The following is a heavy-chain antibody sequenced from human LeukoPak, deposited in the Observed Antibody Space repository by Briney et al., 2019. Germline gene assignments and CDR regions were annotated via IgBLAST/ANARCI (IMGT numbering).Heavy chain of an antibody. Sequence: SGGSLRLSCAASGFTFSNAWMSWVRQAPGKGLEWVGRIKSKTDGGTTDYAAPVKGRFTISRDDSKNTLYLQMNSLKTEDTAVYYCTTTGYSSGWRIEYFQHWGQGTLVTVSS. J-gene: IGHJ1*01. D-gene: IGHD6-19*01. CDR3: TTTGYSSGWRIEYFQH. V-gene: IGHV3-15*01. CDR2: IKSKTDGGTT. CDR1: GFTFSNAW.